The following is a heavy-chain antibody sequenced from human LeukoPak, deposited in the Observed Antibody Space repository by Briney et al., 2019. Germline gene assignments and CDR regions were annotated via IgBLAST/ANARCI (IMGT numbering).Heavy chain of an antibody. V-gene: IGHV3-21*01. CDR1: GFTFSSYS. CDR3: ARDTYYGSGTPDGDFDY. CDR2: ISSSSSYI. D-gene: IGHD3-10*01. Sequence: GGSLRLSCAASGFTFSSYSMNWVRQAPGQGLEWVSSISSSSSYIYYADSVKGRFTISRDNAKNSLYLQMNSLRAEDTAVYYCARDTYYGSGTPDGDFDYWGQGTLVTVSS. J-gene: IGHJ4*02.